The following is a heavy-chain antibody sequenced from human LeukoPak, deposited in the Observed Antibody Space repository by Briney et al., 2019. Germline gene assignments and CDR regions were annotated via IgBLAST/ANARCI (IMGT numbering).Heavy chain of an antibody. D-gene: IGHD1-20*01. CDR1: GFTFSSYS. Sequence: GGSLRLSCAASGFTFSSYSMSWVRQAPGKGLEWVSAISRSGGSTYYADSVKGRFTIYRDNYKNRLYVEMNSVRDEDTGVNYCEKVQGTSHPHNWKLLYGFDYWGQGTLVTVSS. CDR3: EKVQGTSHPHNWKLLYGFDY. V-gene: IGHV3-23*01. J-gene: IGHJ4*02. CDR2: ISRSGGST.